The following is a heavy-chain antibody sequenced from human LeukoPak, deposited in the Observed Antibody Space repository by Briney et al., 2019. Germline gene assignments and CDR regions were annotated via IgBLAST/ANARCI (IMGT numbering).Heavy chain of an antibody. Sequence: PSETLSLTCTVSGGSISSSSYYWGWIRQPPGKGLEWIGSIYYSGSTYYNPSLKSRVTISVDTSKNQFSLKLSSVTAADTAVYYCASGGQYYYDSSGYPYYFDYWGQGTLVTVSS. J-gene: IGHJ4*02. CDR2: IYYSGST. CDR3: ASGGQYYYDSSGYPYYFDY. D-gene: IGHD3-22*01. V-gene: IGHV4-39*07. CDR1: GGSISSSSYY.